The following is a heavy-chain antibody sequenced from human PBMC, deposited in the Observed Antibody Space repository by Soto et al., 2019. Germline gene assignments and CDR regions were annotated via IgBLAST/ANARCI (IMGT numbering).Heavy chain of an antibody. CDR1: GYIFTING. Sequence: QVQLVQSGAEVKMPGASVKVSCQASGYIFTINGISWVRQAPGQGLEWLGWLSANSGNTNYAQNVQDRVILTTNTSTATAYMELRSLRSDDTAVYYCARDRNHGLDNWGQGTLVTVSS. V-gene: IGHV1-18*01. CDR2: LSANSGNT. CDR3: ARDRNHGLDN. D-gene: IGHD4-17*01. J-gene: IGHJ4*02.